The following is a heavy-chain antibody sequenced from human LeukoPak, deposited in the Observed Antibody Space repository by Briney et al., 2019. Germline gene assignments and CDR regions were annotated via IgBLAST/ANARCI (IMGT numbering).Heavy chain of an antibody. V-gene: IGHV1-2*02. CDR2: INPNSGGT. D-gene: IGHD6-19*01. Sequence: ASVKVSCKASGHTFTGYYMHWVRQAPGQGLEWMGWINPNSGGTNYAQKFQGRVTMTRDTSISTAYMELSRLRSDDTAVYYCARDRARIAVALDYWGQGTLVTVSS. J-gene: IGHJ4*02. CDR1: GHTFTGYY. CDR3: ARDRARIAVALDY.